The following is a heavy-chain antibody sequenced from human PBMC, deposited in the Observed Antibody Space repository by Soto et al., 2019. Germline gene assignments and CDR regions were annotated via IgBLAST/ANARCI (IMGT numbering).Heavy chain of an antibody. CDR3: ARSETTVTPYYYYYGMDV. CDR1: GGTFSSYA. Sequence: QVQLVQSGAEVKKPGSSVKVSCKASGGTFSSYAISWVRQAPGQGLEWMGGIIPIFGTANYAQKFQGRVTITADDSTSTAYMELSSLRSEDTAVYYCARSETTVTPYYYYYGMDVWGQGTTVTVSS. J-gene: IGHJ6*02. V-gene: IGHV1-69*01. CDR2: IIPIFGTA. D-gene: IGHD4-17*01.